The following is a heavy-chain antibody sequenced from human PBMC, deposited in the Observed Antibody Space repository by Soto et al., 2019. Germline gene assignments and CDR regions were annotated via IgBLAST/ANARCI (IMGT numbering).Heavy chain of an antibody. V-gene: IGHV3-21*01. CDR1: GFTFSSYS. CDR2: ISSSSSYI. CDR3: ARTVDIVVVPAAMIDY. Sequence: GSLRLSCAASGFTFSSYSMNWVRQAPGKGLEWVSSISSSSSYIYYADSVKGRFTISRDNAKNSLYLQMNSLRAEDTAVYYCARTVDIVVVPAAMIDYWGQGTLGTVSS. D-gene: IGHD2-2*01. J-gene: IGHJ4*02.